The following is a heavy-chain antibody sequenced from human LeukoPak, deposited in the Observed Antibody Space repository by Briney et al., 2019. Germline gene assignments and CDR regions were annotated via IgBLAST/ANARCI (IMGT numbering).Heavy chain of an antibody. Sequence: SETLSLTCTVSGGSISRNYWSWIRQPAGKGLEWIGRIYTSGTTNYSPSLTSRVTMSVDTSKNQFSLKLTSVTAADSVVYCGARGAYGSAHWFDPWGKGTLVTVAS. CDR3: ARGAYGSAHWFDP. CDR2: IYTSGTT. J-gene: IGHJ5*02. CDR1: GGSISRNY. D-gene: IGHD3-10*01. V-gene: IGHV4-4*07.